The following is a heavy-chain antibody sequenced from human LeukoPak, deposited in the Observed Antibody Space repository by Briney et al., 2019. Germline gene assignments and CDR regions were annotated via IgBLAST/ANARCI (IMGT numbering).Heavy chain of an antibody. D-gene: IGHD1-1*01. Sequence: SVKVSCKASGGTFSSYAISWVRQAPGKGLEWMGGIISIFGTANYAQKFQGRVTITADDSTSTAYMELSSLRSEDTAVYYCARVGLERRLGRHNYYYYGMDVWGQGTTVTVSS. CDR2: IISIFGTA. J-gene: IGHJ6*02. CDR1: GGTFSSYA. V-gene: IGHV1-69*13. CDR3: ARVGLERRLGRHNYYYYGMDV.